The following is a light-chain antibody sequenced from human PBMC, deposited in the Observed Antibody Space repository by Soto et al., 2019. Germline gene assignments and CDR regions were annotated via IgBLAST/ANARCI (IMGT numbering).Light chain of an antibody. Sequence: DIQMTQSPSSLSASVGDRVTITCQASQDITNYLNWYQQKPGKAPQLLIYDASNLETGVPSRFSGSGSGTDFTCTISSLQPEDIATYYCQQYDYLPLTFGGGTKVEIE. CDR3: QQYDYLPLT. CDR1: QDITNY. V-gene: IGKV1-33*01. J-gene: IGKJ4*02. CDR2: DAS.